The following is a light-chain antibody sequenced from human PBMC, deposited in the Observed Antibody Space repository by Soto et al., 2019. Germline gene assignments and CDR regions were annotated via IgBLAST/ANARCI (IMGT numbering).Light chain of an antibody. V-gene: IGKV3-20*01. J-gene: IGKJ1*01. CDR1: QSVSSSY. Sequence: ESVLTQAPGTLSLSPGERATLSCRASQSVSSSYLAWYQQKPGQAPRLLIYGASSRATGIPARFSGSGSGTDFPLTISRLEPEDFAVYYCQQYGSSLTWTFGQGTKV. CDR3: QQYGSSLTWT. CDR2: GAS.